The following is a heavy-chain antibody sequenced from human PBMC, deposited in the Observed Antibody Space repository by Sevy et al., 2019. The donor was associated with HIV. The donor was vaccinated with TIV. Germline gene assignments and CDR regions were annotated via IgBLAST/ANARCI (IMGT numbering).Heavy chain of an antibody. CDR3: ASAPYGSGSSYYFDY. CDR2: INQDGSEK. D-gene: IGHD3-10*01. CDR1: GFTFSNYW. Sequence: GGSLRLSCAASGFTFSNYWMSWVRQAPGKGPEWVAHINQDGSEKYYVDPVKDRFTVSRDNAKNSLYLQMNSLRDEDTAVYYCASAPYGSGSSYYFDYWGQGARVTVSS. J-gene: IGHJ4*02. V-gene: IGHV3-7*01.